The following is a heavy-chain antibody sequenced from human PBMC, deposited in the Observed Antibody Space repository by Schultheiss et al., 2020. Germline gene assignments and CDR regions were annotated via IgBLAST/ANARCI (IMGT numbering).Heavy chain of an antibody. D-gene: IGHD1-26*01. Sequence: GGSLRLSCAASGFTFTKFALSWVRQAPGKGLEWVSVISGSGGSTYYADSVKGRFTISRDNAKNSLYLQMNSLRAEDTAVYYCARLSGTYGGDCDYWGQGSLVTVSS. V-gene: IGHV3-23*01. J-gene: IGHJ4*02. CDR1: GFTFTKFA. CDR2: ISGSGGST. CDR3: ARLSGTYGGDCDY.